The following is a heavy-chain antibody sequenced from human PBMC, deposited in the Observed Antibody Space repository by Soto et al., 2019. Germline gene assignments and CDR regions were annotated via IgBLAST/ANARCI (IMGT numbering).Heavy chain of an antibody. CDR2: ISTYNGNT. D-gene: IGHD3-22*01. Sequence: QVQLVQSGAEVKKPGASVKVSCKASGYTFTSYGISWVRQAPGQGLEWMGWISTYNGNTNYAQKLQGRVTMTTNTSTSTAYMELRSLRSDDTAVYYCARVPATGYYYDSSGYYYFDYWGQVTLVTVSS. CDR1: GYTFTSYG. J-gene: IGHJ4*02. CDR3: ARVPATGYYYDSSGYYYFDY. V-gene: IGHV1-18*01.